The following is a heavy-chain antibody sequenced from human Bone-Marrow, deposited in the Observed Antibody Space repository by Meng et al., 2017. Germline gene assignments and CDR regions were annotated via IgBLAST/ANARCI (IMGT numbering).Heavy chain of an antibody. CDR2: ISYDGSNK. V-gene: IGHV3-30*04. J-gene: IGHJ4*02. Sequence: GGSLRLSCAASGFTFSSYAMHWVRQAPGKGLEWVAVISYDGSNKYYADSVKGRFTISRDNSKNTLYLQMNSLRAEDTAVYYCARELRYFSDYWGQGTLVTVSS. D-gene: IGHD3-9*01. CDR3: ARELRYFSDY. CDR1: GFTFSSYA.